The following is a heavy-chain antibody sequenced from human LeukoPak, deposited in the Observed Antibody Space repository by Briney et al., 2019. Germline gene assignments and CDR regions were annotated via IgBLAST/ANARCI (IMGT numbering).Heavy chain of an antibody. CDR3: AVSGSYLDAFDI. Sequence: SQTLSLTCTVSGGSISSGSYYWSWIRQPAGKGLEWIGRIYTSGSTNYNPSLKSRVTISVDTSKNQFSLKLSSVTAADTAVYYCAVSGSYLDAFDIWGQGTMATVSS. J-gene: IGHJ3*02. CDR1: GGSISSGSYY. V-gene: IGHV4-61*02. D-gene: IGHD1-26*01. CDR2: IYTSGST.